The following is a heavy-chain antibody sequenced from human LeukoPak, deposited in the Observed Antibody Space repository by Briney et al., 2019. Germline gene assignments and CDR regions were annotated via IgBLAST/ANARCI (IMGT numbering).Heavy chain of an antibody. V-gene: IGHV3-21*01. D-gene: IGHD5-18*01. CDR2: ISSSSSYI. CDR1: GFTFSSYS. J-gene: IGHJ4*02. Sequence: GGSLRLSCAASGFTFSSYSMNWVRQAPGKGLEWVSSISSSSSYIYYADSVKGRFTISRDNAKNSLYLQMNNLRAEDTAVYYCARGPHTAMIDYWGQGTLVTVSS. CDR3: ARGPHTAMIDY.